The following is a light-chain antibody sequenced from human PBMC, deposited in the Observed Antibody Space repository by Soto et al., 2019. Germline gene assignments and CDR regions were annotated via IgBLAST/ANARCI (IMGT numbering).Light chain of an antibody. CDR2: EVN. Sequence: QSVLTQPASVSGSPGQSITISCTGTSSDVGGYDFVSWYQQHPGKAPKLIIYEVNNRPSGVSNRFSGSKSANTASLTISGLQAGDEADYYCSSYTNRLTWVFGGGTKVTVL. J-gene: IGLJ3*02. CDR1: SSDVGGYDF. CDR3: SSYTNRLTWV. V-gene: IGLV2-14*01.